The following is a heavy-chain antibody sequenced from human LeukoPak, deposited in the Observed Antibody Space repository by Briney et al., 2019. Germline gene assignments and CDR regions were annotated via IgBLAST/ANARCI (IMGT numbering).Heavy chain of an antibody. D-gene: IGHD1-26*01. J-gene: IGHJ6*02. CDR1: GVSISSGSYY. CDR2: IYTSGST. Sequence: PSETLSLTCTVSGVSISSGSYYWSWLRQPAGKGLEWIGRIYTSGSTNYNPSLKSRVTISVDTSKNQFSLKLSSVTAADTAVYYCARDRPVGATTYGMDVWGQGTTVTVSS. CDR3: ARDRPVGATTYGMDV. V-gene: IGHV4-61*02.